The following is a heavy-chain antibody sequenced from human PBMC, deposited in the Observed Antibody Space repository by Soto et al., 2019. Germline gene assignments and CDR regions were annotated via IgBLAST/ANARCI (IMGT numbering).Heavy chain of an antibody. Sequence: PRGSLRLSCAASGFTFSNAWMSWVRQAPGKGLEWVGRIKSKTDGGTTGYAAPVKGRFTISRDDSKNTLYLQMNSLKTEDTAVYYCTTSRRPYCSSTSCYFGGFDPWGQGTLVTVS. V-gene: IGHV3-15*01. CDR3: TTSRRPYCSSTSCYFGGFDP. J-gene: IGHJ5*02. CDR2: IKSKTDGGTT. CDR1: GFTFSNAW. D-gene: IGHD2-2*01.